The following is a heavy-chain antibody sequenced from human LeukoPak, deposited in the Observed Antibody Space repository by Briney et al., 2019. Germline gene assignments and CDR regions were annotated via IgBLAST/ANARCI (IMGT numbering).Heavy chain of an antibody. V-gene: IGHV4-59*01. CDR2: IYYSGST. Sequence: SETLSLTCTVSGGSISSSYWSWIRPPPGKGLEWIGYIYYSGSTNSNPSLKSRVTISVDTSKNQFSLKLSSVTAADTAVYYCASYGSSFHRYNYYMDVWGKGTTVTVSS. CDR1: GGSISSSY. J-gene: IGHJ6*03. CDR3: ASYGSSFHRYNYYMDV. D-gene: IGHD6-13*01.